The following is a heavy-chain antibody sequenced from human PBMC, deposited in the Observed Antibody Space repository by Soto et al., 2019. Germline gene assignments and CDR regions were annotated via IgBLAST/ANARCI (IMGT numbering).Heavy chain of an antibody. CDR2: INAGNGNT. Sequence: ASVKVSCKASGYTFTSYAMHWVRQAPGQRLEWMGWINAGNGNTKYSQKFQGRVTITRDTSASTAYMELSSLRSEDTAVYYCARDRHIVVVTATFDYWGQGTLVTVS. V-gene: IGHV1-3*01. D-gene: IGHD2-21*02. J-gene: IGHJ4*02. CDR3: ARDRHIVVVTATFDY. CDR1: GYTFTSYA.